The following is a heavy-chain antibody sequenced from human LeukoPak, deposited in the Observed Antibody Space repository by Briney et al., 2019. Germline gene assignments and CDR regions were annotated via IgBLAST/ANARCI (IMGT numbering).Heavy chain of an antibody. CDR1: GYTFTSYG. CDR3: ARRFGDSV. J-gene: IGHJ4*02. D-gene: IGHD3-10*01. CDR2: ISPYNGNT. V-gene: IGHV1-18*01. Sequence: SVNVSCKASGYTFTSYGISWVRRAPGQGLEWMGWISPYNGNTNNAQKLQGRLTMTTDTSTSTAYMELRSLRSDDTAVYYCARRFGDSVWGQGTLVTVSS.